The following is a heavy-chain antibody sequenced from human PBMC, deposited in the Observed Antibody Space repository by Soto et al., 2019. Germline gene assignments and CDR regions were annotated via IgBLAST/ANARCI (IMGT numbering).Heavy chain of an antibody. D-gene: IGHD3-16*01. CDR3: ALEAMITVGGEIEGLDY. CDR2: FNPSGGDT. CDR1: GYTFNNYY. Sequence: QVQLVQSGAEVKKPGASVKVSCEASGYTFNNYYMHWVRQAPGQGLEWMGIFNPSGGDTIYAEKFQGRLGMTGRTSTSTVYTELSSLRSEDTAVYYCALEAMITVGGEIEGLDYWGQGTLVTVS. V-gene: IGHV1-46*02. J-gene: IGHJ4*02.